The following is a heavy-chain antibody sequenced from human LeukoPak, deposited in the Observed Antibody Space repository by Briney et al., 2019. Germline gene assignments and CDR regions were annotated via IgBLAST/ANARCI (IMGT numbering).Heavy chain of an antibody. CDR3: ARVINLELPVFDY. CDR1: GFTFTNAW. V-gene: IGHV3-30-3*01. CDR2: ISYDGSNK. Sequence: PGGSLRLSCAASGFTFTNAWMTWVRQAPGKGLEWVAVISYDGSNKYYADSVKGRFTISRDNSKNTLYLQMNSLRAEDTAVYYCARVINLELPVFDYWGQGTLVTVSS. J-gene: IGHJ4*02. D-gene: IGHD1-7*01.